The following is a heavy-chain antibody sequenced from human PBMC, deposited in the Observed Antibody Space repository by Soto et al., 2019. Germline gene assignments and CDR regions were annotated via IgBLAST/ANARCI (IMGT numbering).Heavy chain of an antibody. CDR2: TYYRSKWYN. V-gene: IGHV6-1*01. CDR3: ARGAAAGGAFDI. D-gene: IGHD6-13*01. Sequence: PSQTLSLTCAISGDSVSSNGAAWNWIRQSPSRGLKWLGGTYYRSKWYNDYAVSVKSRIIINPDTSKNQFSLQLNSVTPEDTAVYYCARGAAAGGAFDIWGQGTMVTVSS. CDR1: GDSVSSNGAA. J-gene: IGHJ3*02.